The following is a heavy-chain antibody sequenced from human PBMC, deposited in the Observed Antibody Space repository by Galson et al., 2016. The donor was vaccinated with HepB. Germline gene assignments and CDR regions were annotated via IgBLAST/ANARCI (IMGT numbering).Heavy chain of an antibody. D-gene: IGHD1-1*01. Sequence: SETLSLTCTVSGGSITTYHWSWLRQPPGKGLEWIGHINYIGSTIYNPSLRTRVTIFIDTSKNHFSLKLNSVTAADTAVYYCARNFQLSDNGRSWYWYFDLWGRGTLDTASS. CDR2: INYIGST. V-gene: IGHV4-59*01. CDR3: ARNFQLSDNGRSWYWYFDL. CDR1: GGSITTYH. J-gene: IGHJ2*01.